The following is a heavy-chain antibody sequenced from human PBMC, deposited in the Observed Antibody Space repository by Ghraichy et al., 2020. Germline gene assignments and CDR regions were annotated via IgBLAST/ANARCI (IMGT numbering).Heavy chain of an antibody. J-gene: IGHJ4*02. Sequence: GGSLRLSCAASGFTFSSYEMNWVRQAPGKGLEWVSYISSGGSAIYYADSVKGRFTISRDNAKNSLYLQMNSLRAEDTAVYYCARVLAYSSGWYLDYWGQGTLVTVSS. V-gene: IGHV3-48*03. D-gene: IGHD6-19*01. CDR3: ARVLAYSSGWYLDY. CDR1: GFTFSSYE. CDR2: ISSGGSAI.